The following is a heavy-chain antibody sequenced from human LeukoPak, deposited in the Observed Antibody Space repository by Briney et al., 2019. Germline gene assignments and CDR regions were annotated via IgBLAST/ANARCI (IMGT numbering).Heavy chain of an antibody. CDR3: ARSRASVGTSTYSDY. CDR1: GYTFTAYY. CDR2: INPNSGGT. Sequence: GASVKVSCKASGYTFTAYYMHWVRQAPGQGLEWMGWINPNSGGTNYAQNFQGRVTMTRDTSISTAYMELSRLRSDDTAVYYCARSRASVGTSTYSDYWGQGTLVTVSS. D-gene: IGHD1-26*01. V-gene: IGHV1-2*02. J-gene: IGHJ4*02.